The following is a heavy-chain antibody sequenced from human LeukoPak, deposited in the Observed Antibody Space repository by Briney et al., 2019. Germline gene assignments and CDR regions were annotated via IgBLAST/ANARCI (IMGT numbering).Heavy chain of an antibody. V-gene: IGHV4-59*01. J-gene: IGHJ4*02. D-gene: IGHD2-15*01. CDR2: IYYSGST. Sequence: SETLSLTCTVSGGSISSYYWSWIRQPPGKGLEWIGYIYYSGSTNYNPSLKSRVTISVDTSKNQLSLKLSSVTAADTAVYYCARVVVDYFDYWGQGTLVTVSS. CDR3: ARVVVDYFDY. CDR1: GGSISSYY.